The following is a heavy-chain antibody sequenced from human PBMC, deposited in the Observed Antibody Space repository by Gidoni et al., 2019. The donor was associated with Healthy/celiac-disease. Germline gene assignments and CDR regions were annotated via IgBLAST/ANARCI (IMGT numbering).Heavy chain of an antibody. V-gene: IGHV3-21*01. Sequence: EVQLVESGGGLVKPGGSLRLSCAASGFTFSSYSMNWVRQAPGKGLEWVSSISSSSSYIYYADSVKGRFTISRDNAKNSLYLQMNSLRAEDTAVYYCARDRSLSGSDLGRYFDYWGQGTLVTVSS. CDR1: GFTFSSYS. CDR3: ARDRSLSGSDLGRYFDY. J-gene: IGHJ4*02. CDR2: ISSSSSYI. D-gene: IGHD1-26*01.